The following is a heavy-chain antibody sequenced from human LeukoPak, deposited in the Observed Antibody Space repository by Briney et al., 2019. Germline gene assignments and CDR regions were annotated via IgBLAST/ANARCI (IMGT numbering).Heavy chain of an antibody. J-gene: IGHJ4*02. V-gene: IGHV3-23*01. CDR1: GFTFSTYA. CDR2: ISSSGGTT. D-gene: IGHD5-24*01. CDR3: AKDRNACPTNFDY. Sequence: GGSLRLSCAASGFTFSTYAASAVRQAPGKGLEWVSAISSSGGTTYYADSVKGRFSISRDNSKTTLYLQMNSLRAEDTAIYYCAKDRNACPTNFDYWGQGTLVTVSA.